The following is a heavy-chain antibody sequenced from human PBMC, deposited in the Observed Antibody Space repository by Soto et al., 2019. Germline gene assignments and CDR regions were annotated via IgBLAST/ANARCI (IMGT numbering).Heavy chain of an antibody. CDR2: IYYNGST. Sequence: SETLSLTCSVSGGSIRPYYWSWIRQPPGKGLEWIGYIYYNGSTNYNPSLTSRVTISVDTSKNQFSLKLSSVTAADTAVYYCARDKGYCNGGSCFFDYWGQGTLVTVSS. CDR3: ARDKGYCNGGSCFFDY. J-gene: IGHJ4*02. V-gene: IGHV4-59*01. CDR1: GGSIRPYY. D-gene: IGHD2-15*01.